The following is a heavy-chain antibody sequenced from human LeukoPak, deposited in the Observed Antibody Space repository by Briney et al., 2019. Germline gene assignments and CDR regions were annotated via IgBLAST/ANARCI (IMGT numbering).Heavy chain of an antibody. CDR1: GGSVSSYL. D-gene: IGHD2-15*01. Sequence: SETLSLTCSVSGGSVSSYLWNWIRQPPGKGLEWIGNIYNSGSTYYNPSLKSRVTMSVDPSKNQFSLKLNSVTAADTAVYYCAREDYCSGGSCYRVRAFSIWGQGAMVTVSS. V-gene: IGHV4-59*02. CDR2: IYNSGST. J-gene: IGHJ3*02. CDR3: AREDYCSGGSCYRVRAFSI.